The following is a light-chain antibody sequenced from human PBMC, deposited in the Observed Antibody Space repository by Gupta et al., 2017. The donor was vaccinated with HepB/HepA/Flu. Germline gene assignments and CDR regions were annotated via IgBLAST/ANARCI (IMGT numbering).Light chain of an antibody. J-gene: IGKJ1*01. CDR2: SAS. Sequence: DIQMTQSPSSLSASLGDRVTITCRASQSIARYLNWYEKRPGKAPKLLIFSASSLQSGVPSRFSGSGSGTEFNLTISRRRREDSANYYCQQRFNLPWTFGQGTKVEI. CDR3: QQRFNLPWT. V-gene: IGKV1-39*01. CDR1: QSIARY.